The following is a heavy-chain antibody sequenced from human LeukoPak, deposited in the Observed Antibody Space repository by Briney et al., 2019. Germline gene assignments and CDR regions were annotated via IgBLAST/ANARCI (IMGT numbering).Heavy chain of an antibody. CDR2: MNPNSGNT. D-gene: IGHD3-22*01. Sequence: ASVKVSCKASGYTFTSYDINWVRQATGQGLEWMGWMNPNSGNTGYAQKFQGRVTMTRNTSISTAYMELSSLRSEDTAVYYCARGYGDNNHYYHSGYWGQGTLVTVSS. CDR3: ARGYGDNNHYYHSGY. CDR1: GYTFTSYD. J-gene: IGHJ4*02. V-gene: IGHV1-8*01.